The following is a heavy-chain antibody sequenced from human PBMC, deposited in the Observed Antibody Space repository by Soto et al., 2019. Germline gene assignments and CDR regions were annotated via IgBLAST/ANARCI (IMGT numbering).Heavy chain of an antibody. V-gene: IGHV4-34*01. CDR2: INHSGST. CDR1: GGSFSGYY. J-gene: IGHJ4*02. CDR3: ARGTVMYYYGSGSYPKYFDY. Sequence: QVQLQQWGAGLLKPSETLSLTCAVYGGSFSGYYWSWIRQPPGKGLEWIGEINHSGSTNYNPSLKSRVTISVDTSKNQFSLKLSSVTAADTAVYYCARGTVMYYYGSGSYPKYFDYWGQGTLVTFSS. D-gene: IGHD3-10*01.